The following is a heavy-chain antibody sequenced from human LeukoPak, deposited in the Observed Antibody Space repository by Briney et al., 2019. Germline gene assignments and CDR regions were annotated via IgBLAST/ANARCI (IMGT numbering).Heavy chain of an antibody. V-gene: IGHV4-39*01. J-gene: IGHJ3*02. Sequence: SETLSLTCTISGGSISSSSYYWGWIRQPPGKGLEWIGSIYYSGSTYYNPALKSRVTISVDTSKNQFSLKLSSVTAADTAVYYCASTMITFGGVIADDAFDIWGQGTMVTVSS. CDR2: IYYSGST. CDR1: GGSISSSSYY. D-gene: IGHD3-16*02. CDR3: ASTMITFGGVIADDAFDI.